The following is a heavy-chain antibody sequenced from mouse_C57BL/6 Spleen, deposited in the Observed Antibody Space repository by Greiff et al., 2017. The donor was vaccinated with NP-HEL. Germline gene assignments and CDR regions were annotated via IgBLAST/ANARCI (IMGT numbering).Heavy chain of an antibody. CDR1: GYTFTDYN. CDR2: INPNNGGT. CDR3: ARSPNWDGVFDY. D-gene: IGHD4-1*01. Sequence: VQLQQSGPELVKPGASVKMSCKASGYTFTDYNMHWVKQSHGKSLAWIGNINPNNGGTRYNQKFKGKATLTVNKSSSTAYMELSSLTSEDSAVYYCARSPNWDGVFDYWGQGTTLTVSS. V-gene: IGHV1-22*01. J-gene: IGHJ2*01.